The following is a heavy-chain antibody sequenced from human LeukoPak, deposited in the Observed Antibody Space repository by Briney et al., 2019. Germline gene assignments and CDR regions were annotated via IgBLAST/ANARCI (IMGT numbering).Heavy chain of an antibody. D-gene: IGHD3-10*01. V-gene: IGHV1-18*01. Sequence: ASVKVSCKASGYTFTSHGISWVRQAPGQGLEWMGWISAYNGNTHYAQKLQGRVTMTTDTSTSTVYMELRSLRSDDTAVYYCAREGWFGELLWLFDYWGQGTLVTVSS. CDR1: GYTFTSHG. CDR2: ISAYNGNT. J-gene: IGHJ4*02. CDR3: AREGWFGELLWLFDY.